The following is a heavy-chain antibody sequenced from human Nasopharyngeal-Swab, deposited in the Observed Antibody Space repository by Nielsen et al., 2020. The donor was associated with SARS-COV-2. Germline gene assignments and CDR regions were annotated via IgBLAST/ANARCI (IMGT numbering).Heavy chain of an antibody. Sequence: SGPTLVKPTHTLTLTCTFSGFSLSTSGRCVSWIRQPPGKALEWLALIDWGDYKYYSTSLKTRLTISKDTSKNQVVLTMTNMDPVDTATYYCARIPDGDFHFDYWGQGTLVTVSS. CDR2: IDWGDYK. J-gene: IGHJ4*02. D-gene: IGHD4-17*01. CDR3: ARIPDGDFHFDY. CDR1: GFSLSTSGRC. V-gene: IGHV2-70*01.